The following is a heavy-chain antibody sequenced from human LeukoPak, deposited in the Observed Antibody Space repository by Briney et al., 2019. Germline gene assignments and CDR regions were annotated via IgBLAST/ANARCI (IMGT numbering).Heavy chain of an antibody. CDR1: GFTFSSYG. V-gene: IGHV3-33*01. J-gene: IGHJ4*02. D-gene: IGHD3-22*01. CDR3: ARAKLDSSGYSFDY. Sequence: GGSLRLSCAASGFTFSSYGMHWVRQAPGKGLEWVAVIWYDGSNKYYVDSVKGRFTISRDNSKNTLYLQMNGLRAEDTAVYYCARAKLDSSGYSFDYWGQGTLVTVSS. CDR2: IWYDGSNK.